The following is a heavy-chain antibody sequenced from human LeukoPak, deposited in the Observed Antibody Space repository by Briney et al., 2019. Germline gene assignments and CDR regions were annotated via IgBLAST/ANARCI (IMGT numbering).Heavy chain of an antibody. Sequence: QTGGSLRLSCAASGFTFSSYEMNWVRQAPGKGLEWVSYISSSGSTIYYADSVKGRFTISRDNAKNSLYLQMNSLRAEDTAVYYCARVTRRYSYGVDYWGQGTLATVSS. CDR3: ARVTRRYSYGVDY. J-gene: IGHJ4*02. V-gene: IGHV3-48*03. CDR1: GFTFSSYE. CDR2: ISSSGSTI. D-gene: IGHD5-18*01.